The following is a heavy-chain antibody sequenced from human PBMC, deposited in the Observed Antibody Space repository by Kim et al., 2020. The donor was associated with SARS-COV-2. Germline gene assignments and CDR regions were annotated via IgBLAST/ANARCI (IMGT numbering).Heavy chain of an antibody. CDR3: ARHSTREWDFDAFDI. CDR1: GYTFIDHT. D-gene: IGHD1-26*01. CDR2: ISTKSGAT. Sequence: ASVKVSCKASGYTFIDHTLHWVRQAPGQGPAWMGWISTKSGATNYAQKFQGRVTMTRDTSITTAYMELRSLRSDDTAIYYCARHSTREWDFDAFDIWGQGTMVTVSS. J-gene: IGHJ3*02. V-gene: IGHV1-2*02.